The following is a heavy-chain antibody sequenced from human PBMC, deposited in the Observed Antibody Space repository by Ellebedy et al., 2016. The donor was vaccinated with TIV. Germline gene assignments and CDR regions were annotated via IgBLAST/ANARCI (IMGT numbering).Heavy chain of an antibody. CDR2: INTDTGNP. CDR3: AREVDTAMADY. V-gene: IGHV7-4-1*02. J-gene: IGHJ4*02. Sequence: ASVKVSCKTSGYTFTSYAMNWVRQAPGQGLEWMGWINTDTGNPTYDQGFTGRFVFSLNTSVSTAYLQISSLKAEDTGVYYCAREVDTAMADYWGQGTLVTVSS. D-gene: IGHD5-18*01. CDR1: GYTFTSYA.